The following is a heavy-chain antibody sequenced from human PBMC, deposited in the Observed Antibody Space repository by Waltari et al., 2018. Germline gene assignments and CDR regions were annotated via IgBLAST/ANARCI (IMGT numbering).Heavy chain of an antibody. CDR2: ISYGGTT. Sequence: QVHLQESGQGLVKPSETLSLTCTVSGGSINNYFWSWIRQSPGKGLERIGYISYGGTTNYNPSLKSRVTISVDTSKKQFYLKLNSVTAADTAVYYCARIQRGTYFPFDLWGQGTLVSVSS. CDR1: GGSINNYF. J-gene: IGHJ5*02. V-gene: IGHV4-59*01. D-gene: IGHD1-26*01. CDR3: ARIQRGTYFPFDL.